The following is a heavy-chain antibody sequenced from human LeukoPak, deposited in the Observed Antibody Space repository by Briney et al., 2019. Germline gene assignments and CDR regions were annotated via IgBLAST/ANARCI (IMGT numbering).Heavy chain of an antibody. V-gene: IGHV3-23*01. D-gene: IGHD2-8*01. Sequence: PGGSLRLSCAASGFTFSRDAMSWVRQAPGKGLDWVSSISDSGGSTYYADSVKGRFTISRDNSRNTLYLQMDSLRADDTAVYYCAKLPDCANDACTEGDYWGQGTLVTVSS. J-gene: IGHJ4*02. CDR1: GFTFSRDA. CDR3: AKLPDCANDACTEGDY. CDR2: ISDSGGST.